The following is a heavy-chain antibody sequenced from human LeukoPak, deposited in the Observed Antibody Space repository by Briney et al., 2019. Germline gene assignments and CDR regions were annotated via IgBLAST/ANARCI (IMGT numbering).Heavy chain of an antibody. V-gene: IGHV3-21*01. D-gene: IGHD6-6*01. CDR3: ASSSALSVLEYSSSSLPDY. J-gene: IGHJ4*02. Sequence: PGGSLRLSCAASGFTFSNYAMSWVRQTPGKGLEWVSSISSSSSYIYYADSVKGRFTISRDNVKNSLYLQMNSLRAEDTAVYYCASSSALSVLEYSSSSLPDYWGQGTLVTVSS. CDR1: GFTFSNYA. CDR2: ISSSSSYI.